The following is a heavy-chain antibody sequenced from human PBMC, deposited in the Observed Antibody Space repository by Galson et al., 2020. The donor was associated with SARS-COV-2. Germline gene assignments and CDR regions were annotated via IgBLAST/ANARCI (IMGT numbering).Heavy chain of an antibody. V-gene: IGHV4-30-4*01. CDR2: IYYSGST. Sequence: SETLSLTCTVSGGSISSGDYYWSWIRQPPGKGLEWIGYIYYSGSTYYNPSLKSRVTISVDTSKNQFSLKLSSVTAADTAVYYCARDPGGNSGYDPGDYWGQGTLVTVSS. D-gene: IGHD5-12*01. J-gene: IGHJ4*02. CDR1: GGSISSGDYY. CDR3: ARDPGGNSGYDPGDY.